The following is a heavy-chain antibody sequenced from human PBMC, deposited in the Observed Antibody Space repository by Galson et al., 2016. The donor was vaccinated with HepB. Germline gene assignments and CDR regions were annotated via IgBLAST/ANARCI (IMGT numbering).Heavy chain of an antibody. CDR3: AKDHGNRWLNNWFDP. D-gene: IGHD6-19*01. J-gene: IGHJ5*02. Sequence: SLRLSCAVSGFTFSNYGMHWIRQAPGKGLEWVAVMSHDGSHIFYVDSVKGRFSISRDNSKNTLYLQMNSLRDEDTAVYYCAKDHGNRWLNNWFDPWGQGTLVTVAS. CDR1: GFTFSNYG. CDR2: MSHDGSHI. V-gene: IGHV3-30*18.